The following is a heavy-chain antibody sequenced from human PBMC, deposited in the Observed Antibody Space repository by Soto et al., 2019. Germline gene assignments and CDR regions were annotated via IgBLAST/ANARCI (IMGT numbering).Heavy chain of an antibody. CDR3: ARDQKVGATSQMDAFDI. CDR1: GYTFTSYG. V-gene: IGHV1-18*01. D-gene: IGHD1-26*01. Sequence: ASVKVSCKASGYTFTSYGISWVRQAPGQGLEWMGWISAYNGNTNYAQKLQGRVTMTTDTSTSTAYMELRSLRSDDTAVYYCARDQKVGATSQMDAFDIWGQGTMVTVSS. J-gene: IGHJ3*02. CDR2: ISAYNGNT.